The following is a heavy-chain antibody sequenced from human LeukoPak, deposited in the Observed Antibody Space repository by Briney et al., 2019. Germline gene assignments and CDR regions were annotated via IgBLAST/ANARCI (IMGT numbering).Heavy chain of an antibody. Sequence: GGSLRLSCAASGFTFSSYSMNWVRQAPGKGLEWVSYISSSSSTIYYADSVKGRFTISRDNAKNSLYLQMNSLRAEDTAVYYCARRTVTRDWYFDLWGRGTLVTVSS. CDR1: GFTFSSYS. J-gene: IGHJ2*01. CDR2: ISSSSSTI. D-gene: IGHD4-17*01. CDR3: ARRTVTRDWYFDL. V-gene: IGHV3-48*04.